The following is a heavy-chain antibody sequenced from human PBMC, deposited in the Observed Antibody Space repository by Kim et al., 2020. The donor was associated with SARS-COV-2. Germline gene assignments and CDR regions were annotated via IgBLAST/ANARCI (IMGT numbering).Heavy chain of an antibody. V-gene: IGHV3-30*01. CDR3: AREGVRSGMDV. J-gene: IGHJ6*02. D-gene: IGHD3-3*01. CDR2: K. Sequence: KYYADAVKGRFTISRENSKNTLYLQMNSLRAEDTSVYYCAREGVRSGMDVWGQGTTVTVSS.